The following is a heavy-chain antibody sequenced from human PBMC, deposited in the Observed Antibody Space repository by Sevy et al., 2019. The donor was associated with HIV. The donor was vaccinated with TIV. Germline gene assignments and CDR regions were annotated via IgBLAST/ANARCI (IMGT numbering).Heavy chain of an antibody. V-gene: IGHV3-48*02. CDR3: ARTPGVTTSNPFDY. CDR1: VFTFSSYS. D-gene: IGHD4-17*01. J-gene: IGHJ4*02. Sequence: GGSLRLSCAASVFTFSSYSMNWVRQAPGKGLEWVSYISSSSSTIYYADSVKGRFTISRDNAKNSLYLQMNSLRDEDTAVYYCARTPGVTTSNPFDYWGQGTLVTVSS. CDR2: ISSSSSTI.